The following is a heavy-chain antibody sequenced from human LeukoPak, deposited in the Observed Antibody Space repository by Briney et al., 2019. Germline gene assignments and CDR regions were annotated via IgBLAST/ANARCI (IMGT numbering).Heavy chain of an antibody. V-gene: IGHV4-59*08. CDR3: ARQSRDGYNEDYFDC. CDR1: GGSISSYY. Sequence: SETLSLTCTVSGGSISSYYWSWIRQPPGKGLEWIGYIYYSGSTNYNPSLKSRVTISVDTSKNQFSLKLSSVTAADTAVYYCARQSRDGYNEDYFDCWGQGTLVTVSS. J-gene: IGHJ4*02. CDR2: IYYSGST. D-gene: IGHD5-24*01.